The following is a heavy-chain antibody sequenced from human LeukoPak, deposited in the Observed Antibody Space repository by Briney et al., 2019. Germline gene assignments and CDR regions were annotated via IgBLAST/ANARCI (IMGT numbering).Heavy chain of an antibody. CDR2: IKQDGSEK. J-gene: IGHJ5*02. Sequence: PGGSLRLSCAASGFTFSSYWMSWVRQAPGKGLEWVANIKQDGSEKYYVDSVKGRFTISRDNAKSSLYLQMSSLRAEDTAVYYCARELNRLQSGNWFDPWGQGTLVTVSS. D-gene: IGHD5-24*01. CDR3: ARELNRLQSGNWFDP. V-gene: IGHV3-7*05. CDR1: GFTFSSYW.